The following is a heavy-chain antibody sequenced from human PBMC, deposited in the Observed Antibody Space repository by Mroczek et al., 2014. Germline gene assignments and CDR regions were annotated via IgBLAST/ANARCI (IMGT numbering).Heavy chain of an antibody. D-gene: IGHD3-22*01. Sequence: VQLVETGAEVKKPGSSVKVSCKASGGTFSSYAISWVRQAPGQGLEWMGGIIPIFGTANYAQKFQGRVTITADESTSTAYMELSSLRSEDTAVYYCATPGGGYEHAFDIWGPRDNGHRLF. V-gene: IGHV1-69*01. CDR1: GGTFSSYA. J-gene: IGHJ3*02. CDR2: IIPIFGTA. CDR3: ATPGGGYEHAFDI.